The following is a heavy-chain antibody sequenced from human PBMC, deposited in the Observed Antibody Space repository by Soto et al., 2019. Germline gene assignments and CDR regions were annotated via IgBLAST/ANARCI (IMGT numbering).Heavy chain of an antibody. D-gene: IGHD2-8*01. CDR3: TKNGQPPYFYYGMDV. V-gene: IGHV1-18*01. J-gene: IGHJ6*02. CDR1: GYTFSRYG. Sequence: QGQLVQSGPEVKKPGASVKVSCKASGYTFSRYGISWVRQAPGQGLEWMGWISGYNGDTKYAQKVQGRVTMTKDTSTYTSYTELRSLTSDDTAIYYCTKNGQPPYFYYGMDVWGQGTTVNVSS. CDR2: ISGYNGDT.